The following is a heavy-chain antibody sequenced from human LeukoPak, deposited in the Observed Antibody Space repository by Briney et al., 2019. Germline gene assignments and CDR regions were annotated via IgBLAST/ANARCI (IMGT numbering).Heavy chain of an antibody. CDR3: ARPFLSTVRGAYDAFDI. CDR1: GYSFTSYW. V-gene: IGHV5-51*01. D-gene: IGHD3-10*01. Sequence: PGESLKISCKGSGYSFTSYWIGWVRQMPGKGLEWMGIIYPGDSDTRYSPSFQGQVTISADKSISSAYLQWSSLKASDTAMYYCARPFLSTVRGAYDAFDIWGQGTMVTVSS. CDR2: IYPGDSDT. J-gene: IGHJ3*02.